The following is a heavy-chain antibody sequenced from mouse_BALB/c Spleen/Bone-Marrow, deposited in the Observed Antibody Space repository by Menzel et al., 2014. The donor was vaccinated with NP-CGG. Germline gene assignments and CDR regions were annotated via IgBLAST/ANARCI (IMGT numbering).Heavy chain of an antibody. V-gene: IGHV5-17*02. CDR2: ISSGSSNI. CDR3: ARSGSSSAYFDY. Sequence: EVKLMESGGGLVQPGGSRKLSCAASGFTFSSFGMHWVRQAPEKGLEWVAYISSGSSNIYYADTVKGRFTISRDNPKNTLFVQMTILRSEDAAMYYCARSGSSSAYFDYWGQGTPLTVSS. J-gene: IGHJ2*01. D-gene: IGHD1-1*01. CDR1: GFTFSSFG.